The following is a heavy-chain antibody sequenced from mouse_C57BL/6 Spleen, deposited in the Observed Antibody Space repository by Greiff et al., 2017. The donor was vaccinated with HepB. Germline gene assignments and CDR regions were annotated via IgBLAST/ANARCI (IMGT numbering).Heavy chain of an antibody. V-gene: IGHV14-4*01. CDR3: TTGGLRRLDY. CDR1: GFNIKDDY. D-gene: IGHD2-4*01. CDR2: IDPENGDT. Sequence: EVQLQESGAELVRPGASVKLSCTASGFNIKDDYMHWVKQRPEQGLEWIGWIDPENGDTEYASKFQGKATITADTSSNTAYLQLSSLTSEDTAVYYCTTGGLRRLDYWGQGTTLTVSS. J-gene: IGHJ2*01.